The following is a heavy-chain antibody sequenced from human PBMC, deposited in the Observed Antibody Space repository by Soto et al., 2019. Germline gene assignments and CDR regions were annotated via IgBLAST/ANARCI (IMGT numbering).Heavy chain of an antibody. CDR1: GFTFSSYW. J-gene: IGHJ5*02. V-gene: IGHV3-7*05. Sequence: GGSLRLSCAASGFTFSSYWMSWVRQAPGKGLEWVANIKQDGSEKYYVDSVKGRFTISRDNAKNSLYLQMNSLRAEDTAVYYCASTYSSSWYSLEPEYNWFDPWGQGTLVTVSS. D-gene: IGHD6-13*01. CDR3: ASTYSSSWYSLEPEYNWFDP. CDR2: IKQDGSEK.